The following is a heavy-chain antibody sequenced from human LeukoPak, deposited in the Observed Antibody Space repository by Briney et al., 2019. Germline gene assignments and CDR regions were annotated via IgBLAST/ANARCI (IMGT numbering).Heavy chain of an antibody. J-gene: IGHJ4*02. D-gene: IGHD4-17*01. CDR1: GFTFSSYA. V-gene: IGHV3-23*01. CDR3: AKGSSHPSLYGDLFDY. Sequence: HPGGSLRLSCAASGFTFSSYAMSWVRQAPGKGLEWVSAISGSGGSTYYADSVKGRFTISRDNSKNTLYLQMNSLRAEDTAVYYCAKGSSHPSLYGDLFDYWGQGTLVTVSS. CDR2: ISGSGGST.